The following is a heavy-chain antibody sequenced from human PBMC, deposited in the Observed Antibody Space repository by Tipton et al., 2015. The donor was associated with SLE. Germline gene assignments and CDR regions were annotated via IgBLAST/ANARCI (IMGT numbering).Heavy chain of an antibody. D-gene: IGHD2-2*01. Sequence: SLRLSCVGSGFTFEDFGMSWVRQVPGKGLEWVSGINWDGGSTGYVDSVEGRFTISRDNAKNSLFLQMNSLGAADTAVYYCARAPRPNQVPYYGLDVWGQGTMVTVSS. V-gene: IGHV3-20*04. CDR1: GFTFEDFG. CDR3: ARAPRPNQVPYYGLDV. CDR2: INWDGGST. J-gene: IGHJ6*02.